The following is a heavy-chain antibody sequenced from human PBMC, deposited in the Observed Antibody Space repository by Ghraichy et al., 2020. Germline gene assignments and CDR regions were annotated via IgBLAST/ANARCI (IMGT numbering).Heavy chain of an antibody. CDR3: ARRNENYYYGMDV. Sequence: GESLRLSCAASGFTFSTYSMNWVRQAPGKGLEWVSTTSSSSSHIYHADSVKGRFTISRDNAKNSLYLQMNSLRAEDTAVYYCARRNENYYYGMDVWGQGTTVTVSS. V-gene: IGHV3-21*01. J-gene: IGHJ6*02. CDR1: GFTFSTYS. CDR2: TSSSSSHI.